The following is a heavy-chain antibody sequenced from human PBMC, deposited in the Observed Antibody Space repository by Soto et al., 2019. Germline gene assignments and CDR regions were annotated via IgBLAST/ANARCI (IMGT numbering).Heavy chain of an antibody. J-gene: IGHJ4*02. CDR3: ARVHYDFWSGYHYYFDY. D-gene: IGHD3-3*01. CDR2: IYYSGST. V-gene: IGHV4-59*01. CDR1: GGSISSYY. Sequence: SETLSLTCTVSGGSISSYYWSWIRQPPGKGLEWIGYIYYSGSTNYNPSLKSRVTISVDTSKNQFSLKLSSVTAADTAVYYCARVHYDFWSGYHYYFDYWGQGTLVTVSS.